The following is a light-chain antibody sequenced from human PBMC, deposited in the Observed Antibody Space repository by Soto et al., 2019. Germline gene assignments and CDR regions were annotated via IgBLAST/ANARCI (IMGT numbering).Light chain of an antibody. J-gene: IGLJ1*01. V-gene: IGLV2-14*01. CDR2: EVS. CDR3: SSLTTSFTYV. CDR1: SSDVGAYNY. Sequence: QSALAQPASVSGSPGQSVAISCTGISSDVGAYNYISWYQQHPGKAPKLLLSEVSNRPSGVSDRFSGSKSGNTASLTISGLQAEDEADYYCSSLTTSFTYVFGTGTKVTVL.